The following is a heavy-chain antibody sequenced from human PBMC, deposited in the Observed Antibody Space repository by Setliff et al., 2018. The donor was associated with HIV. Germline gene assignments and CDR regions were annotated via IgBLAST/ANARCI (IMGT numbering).Heavy chain of an antibody. CDR2: IYYSGST. D-gene: IGHD7-27*01. CDR1: GGSISSHY. Sequence: PSETLSLTCTVSGGSISSHYWSWIRQPPGKGLEWIGYIYYSGSTNYNPSLKSRVTISVDTSKNQFSLKLSSVTAADTAVYYCASEVITGEYFDYWGQGTLVTSPQ. V-gene: IGHV4-59*11. CDR3: ASEVITGEYFDY. J-gene: IGHJ4*02.